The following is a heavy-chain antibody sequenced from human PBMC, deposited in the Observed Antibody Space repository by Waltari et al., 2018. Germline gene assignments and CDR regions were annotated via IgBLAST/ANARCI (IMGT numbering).Heavy chain of an antibody. V-gene: IGHV3-74*01. J-gene: IGHJ3*02. CDR3: AELSSSAFDI. D-gene: IGHD3-16*02. Sequence: EVQLVESGGGLVQPGGSLRLPCEASGFTLSSYWMHWVRQAPGKGLVWVSRINSDGTTSGYADSVRGRFTISRDNAKDTLFLQMNSLRAEDTAVYYCAELSSSAFDIWGQGTMVTVSS. CDR1: GFTLSSYW. CDR2: INSDGTTS.